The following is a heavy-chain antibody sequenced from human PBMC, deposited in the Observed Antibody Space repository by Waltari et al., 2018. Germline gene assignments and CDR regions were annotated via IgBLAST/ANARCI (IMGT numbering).Heavy chain of an antibody. D-gene: IGHD2-15*01. V-gene: IGHV3-23*01. CDR3: ARLKSLDSRWFYSFDL. CDR2: TSTYAPTI. CDR1: GFDVRRFA. Sequence: QLLQSGGGPVQPGGSLRLSCAASGFDVRRFAMVWVRQSPRQGRKGVSLTSTYAPTIFHSDAVRGPSTLARDNSNNIVSLQMDSLLVEDTAMYYWARLKSLDSRWFYSFDLWGQGTLVTVSS. J-gene: IGHJ4*01.